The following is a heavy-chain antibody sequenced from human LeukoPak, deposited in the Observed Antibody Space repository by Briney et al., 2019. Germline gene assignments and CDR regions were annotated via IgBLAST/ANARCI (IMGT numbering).Heavy chain of an antibody. CDR2: IHYNGIT. CDR3: TRHISSGGTYAHFDY. Sequence: SETLSLTCTVSGSMYNYYWSWIRQPPGKGLEWIGYIHYNGITNYSPSLKSRVTMSLDTSKNQVSLKLNSVSAADTAVYYCTRHISSGGTYAHFDYWGQGTLVTVSS. CDR1: GSMYNYY. J-gene: IGHJ4*02. D-gene: IGHD1-26*01. V-gene: IGHV4-59*08.